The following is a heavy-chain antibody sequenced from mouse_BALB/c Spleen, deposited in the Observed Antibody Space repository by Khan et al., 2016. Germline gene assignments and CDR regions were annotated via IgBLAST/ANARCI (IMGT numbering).Heavy chain of an antibody. V-gene: IGHV11-2*02. J-gene: IGHJ1*01. CDR2: INSDGSAI. CDR1: AFSLSGFW. Sequence: EVQLLETGGGLVQPGGSRGLSCEGSAFSLSGFWMSWVRQTPGKILECIGDINSDGSAINYAPSIKDRFTIFRDNDKNTLYMHMNNVRSEDTATYVWMRWDGDYFDVWGAGTTVTVSS. CDR3: MRWDGDYFDV. D-gene: IGHD2-13*01.